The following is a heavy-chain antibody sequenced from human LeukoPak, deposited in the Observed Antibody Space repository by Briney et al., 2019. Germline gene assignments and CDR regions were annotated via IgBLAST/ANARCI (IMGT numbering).Heavy chain of an antibody. CDR2: TYYRSKWYN. D-gene: IGHD3-22*01. V-gene: IGHV6-1*01. CDR1: GDSVSSNSAA. Sequence: SQTLSLTCAISGDSVSSNSAAWNWIRQSPSRGLEWLGRTYYRSKWYNDYAVSVKSRITINPDTSKNQFSLQLNSVTPEDTALYYCAKDIEPRYYDSSGYNFSPFDYWGQGTLVTVSS. CDR3: AKDIEPRYYDSSGYNFSPFDY. J-gene: IGHJ4*02.